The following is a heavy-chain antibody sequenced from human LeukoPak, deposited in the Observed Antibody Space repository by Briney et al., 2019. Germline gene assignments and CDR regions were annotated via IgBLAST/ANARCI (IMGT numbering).Heavy chain of an antibody. CDR1: GGSISSYY. V-gene: IGHV4-59*01. D-gene: IGHD1-26*01. CDR2: IYYSGST. Sequence: SETLSLTCAVSGGSISSYYWSWIRQPPGKGLEWIGDIYYSGSTNYNPSLKSRVTISVDTSKNQFSLKLSSVTAADTAVYYCARYKGATAFDYWGQGTLVTVSS. CDR3: ARYKGATAFDY. J-gene: IGHJ4*02.